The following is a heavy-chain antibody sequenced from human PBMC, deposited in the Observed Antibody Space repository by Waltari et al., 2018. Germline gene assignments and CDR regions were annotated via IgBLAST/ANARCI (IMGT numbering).Heavy chain of an antibody. J-gene: IGHJ3*01. CDR2: IQRDGNGK. Sequence: EVQLVESGGDLVQPGGSLRLSCAASGFTFSSYWMTWVRQAPGKGLGGGANIQRDGNGKDYAESVKGRFTIARDNAKNSLYLQMNSLRAEDTAVYYCARAYSGSYETWGQGTLVTVSS. CDR1: GFTFSSYW. CDR3: ARAYSGSYET. D-gene: IGHD1-26*01. V-gene: IGHV3-7*01.